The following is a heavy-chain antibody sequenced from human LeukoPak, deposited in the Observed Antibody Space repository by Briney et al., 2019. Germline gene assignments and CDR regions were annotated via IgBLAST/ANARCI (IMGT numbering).Heavy chain of an antibody. Sequence: GGSLRLSCTASGFTFSSYAMHWVRLAPGKGLEYVSAISSSGGSTYYGDSVKGRFTISRDNSKNTLYLQMNSLRAEDTAVYYCARGVLWFGEPIRGDWSDPWGQGTLVTVSS. CDR3: ARGVLWFGEPIRGDWSDP. J-gene: IGHJ5*02. V-gene: IGHV3-64*02. CDR2: ISSSGGST. D-gene: IGHD3-10*01. CDR1: GFTFSSYA.